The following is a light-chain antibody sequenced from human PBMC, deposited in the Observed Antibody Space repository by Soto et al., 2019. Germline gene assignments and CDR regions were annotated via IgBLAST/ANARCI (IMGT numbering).Light chain of an antibody. V-gene: IGLV2-14*01. CDR2: EVN. CDR1: SSDVGGYNY. CDR3: QSYDRSLSGV. Sequence: QSALTQPASVSGSPGQSITISCTGTSSDVGGYNYVSWYQQHPGKAPKLMIYEVNNRPSGVSNRFSGSKSGYTASLAITGLQAEDEADYYCQSYDRSLSGVFGTGTKLTVL. J-gene: IGLJ1*01.